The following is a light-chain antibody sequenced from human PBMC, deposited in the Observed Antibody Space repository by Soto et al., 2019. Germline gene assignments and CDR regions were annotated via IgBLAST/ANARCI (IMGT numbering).Light chain of an antibody. J-gene: IGKJ1*01. CDR3: QQDNNWPRT. V-gene: IGKV3-15*01. Sequence: EIVMKHSPATLSVSPEERATLSCRASQSVSSNLAWYQQKPGQAPRLLIYGASTRATGIPARFSGSGSGTEFTLTISSLQSEDFAVYYCQQDNNWPRTFGQGTKVDIK. CDR2: GAS. CDR1: QSVSSN.